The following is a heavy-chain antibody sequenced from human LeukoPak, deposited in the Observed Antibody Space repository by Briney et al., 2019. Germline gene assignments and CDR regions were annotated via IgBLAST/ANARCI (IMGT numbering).Heavy chain of an antibody. CDR2: IDSDGSST. J-gene: IGHJ4*02. CDR3: TRDPRSSSAN. D-gene: IGHD6-6*01. V-gene: IGHV3-74*01. Sequence: PGGSLRLSCVVSGFTFSRYWMHWVRHAPGKGLVWVSRIDSDGSSTKYADSVEGRFTISRDNAKNTLYLQMNSLRAEDTAVYYCTRDPRSSSANWGQGNLVTVSS. CDR1: GFTFSRYW.